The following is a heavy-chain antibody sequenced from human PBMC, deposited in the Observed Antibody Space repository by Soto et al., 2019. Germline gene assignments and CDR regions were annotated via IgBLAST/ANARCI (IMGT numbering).Heavy chain of an antibody. D-gene: IGHD3-10*01. Sequence: GESLKIPCAASGFTFRSYRMHWVRQAPGKGLGWVSRINTDGSSTSYADSVKGRFTISRNNAKNTLYLQMNSRRAEDTAVYYCARSDYYYGSGSYYITFDYWGQGTLVTVSS. J-gene: IGHJ4*02. CDR1: GFTFRSYR. V-gene: IGHV3-74*01. CDR3: ARSDYYYGSGSYYITFDY. CDR2: INTDGSST.